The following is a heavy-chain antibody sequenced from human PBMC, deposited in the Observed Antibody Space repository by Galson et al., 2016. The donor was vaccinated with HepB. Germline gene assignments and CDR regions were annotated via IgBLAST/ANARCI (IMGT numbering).Heavy chain of an antibody. CDR3: ARDRGSDAPIDY. CDR2: VWHDGSKK. V-gene: IGHV3-33*08. Sequence: SLRLSCAVSGFTINNNYMSWVRQAPGKGLEWVAVVWHDGSKKYYANSVKGRFTISRDNYRDTVSLQMNSLRAEDTAVYFCARDRGSDAPIDYWGLGTLVTVPS. D-gene: IGHD3-10*01. CDR1: GFTINNNY. J-gene: IGHJ4*02.